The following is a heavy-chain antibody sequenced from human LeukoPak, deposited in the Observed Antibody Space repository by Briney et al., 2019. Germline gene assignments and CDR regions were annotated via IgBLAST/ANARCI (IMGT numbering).Heavy chain of an antibody. V-gene: IGHV4-34*01. Sequence: SETLSLTCAVYGGSFSGYYWSWIRQPPGKGLEWIGEINHSGSTNYNPSLKSRVTISVDTPKNQFSLKLSSVTAADTAVYYCARLRYSYGAFDYWGQGTLVTVSS. CDR2: INHSGST. CDR1: GGSFSGYY. CDR3: ARLRYSYGAFDY. J-gene: IGHJ4*02. D-gene: IGHD5-18*01.